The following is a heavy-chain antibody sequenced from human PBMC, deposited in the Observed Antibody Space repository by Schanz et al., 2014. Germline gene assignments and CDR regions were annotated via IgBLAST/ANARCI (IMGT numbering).Heavy chain of an antibody. Sequence: QVQLQESGPGLVKPSQTLSLTCTVSGDSISSGGYYWSWIRQHPGKGLEWIGYIYYSGNTYYNPSLKRRVTISVDRSKNQFSLRLDSVTAADTAVYYCALREKPYGPFASWGQGALVTVSS. CDR3: ALREKPYGPFAS. V-gene: IGHV4-31*09. CDR1: GDSISSGGYY. D-gene: IGHD3-10*01. J-gene: IGHJ4*02. CDR2: IYYSGNT.